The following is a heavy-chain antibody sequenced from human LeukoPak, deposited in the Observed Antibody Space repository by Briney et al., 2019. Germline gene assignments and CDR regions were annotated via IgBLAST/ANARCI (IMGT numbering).Heavy chain of an antibody. D-gene: IGHD1-26*01. J-gene: IGHJ5*02. Sequence: PGGSLRLSCAASGFSVSSSYMSWVRQAPGKGLEWVSVIRSGGATFYADSVKGRFTTSRDNSKNTLYLQMNTLSAEDTAVYFCARDNTVRWGSWGQGTLVTVS. CDR1: GFSVSSSY. CDR2: IRSGGAT. V-gene: IGHV3-53*01. CDR3: ARDNTVRWGS.